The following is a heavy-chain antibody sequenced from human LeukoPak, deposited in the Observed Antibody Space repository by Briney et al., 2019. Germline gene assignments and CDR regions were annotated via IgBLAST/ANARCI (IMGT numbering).Heavy chain of an antibody. D-gene: IGHD1-26*01. CDR1: GFTFSSYG. V-gene: IGHV3-30*02. J-gene: IGHJ6*03. CDR2: IRYDGSNK. Sequence: GGSLRLSCAASGFTFSSYGMHWVRQAPGKGLEWVAFIRYDGSNKYYADSVKGRFTISRDNSKNTLYLQMNSLRAEDTAVYYCARDPYSGTYGDTYYYYMDVWGKGTTVTVSS. CDR3: ARDPYSGTYGDTYYYYMDV.